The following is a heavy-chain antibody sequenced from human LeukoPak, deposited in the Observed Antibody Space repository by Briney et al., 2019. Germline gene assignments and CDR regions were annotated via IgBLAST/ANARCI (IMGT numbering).Heavy chain of an antibody. J-gene: IGHJ4*02. V-gene: IGHV4-59*01. CDR2: ISKSGST. D-gene: IGHD3-16*01. Sequence: PSETLSLTCSVSGGSIRSDYWSWIRQPPGKGLEWIGYISKSGSTKYNPSVETRVTISIDTSKNQFSLKLSSVTAADTAIYYCAKVGRGDYVWGSYSFDYWGQGTLITVSS. CDR3: AKVGRGDYVWGSYSFDY. CDR1: GGSIRSDY.